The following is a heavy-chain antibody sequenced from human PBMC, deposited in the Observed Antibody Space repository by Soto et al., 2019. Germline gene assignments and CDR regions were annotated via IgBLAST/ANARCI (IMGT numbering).Heavy chain of an antibody. Sequence: GGSLRLSCAASGFTFSTYDMNWVRQAPGKGLEWISFISGTSPTTSYADSVRGRFTISRDDARNSLYLQMNSLRDDDTAVYYCARGRYGDKDSDSWGQGTLVTVSS. J-gene: IGHJ4*02. V-gene: IGHV3-48*02. D-gene: IGHD4-17*01. CDR2: ISGTSPTT. CDR3: ARGRYGDKDSDS. CDR1: GFTFSTYD.